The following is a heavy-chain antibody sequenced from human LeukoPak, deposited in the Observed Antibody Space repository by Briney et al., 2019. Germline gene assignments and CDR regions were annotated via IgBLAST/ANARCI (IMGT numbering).Heavy chain of an antibody. J-gene: IGHJ5*02. V-gene: IGHV4-39*01. CDR3: ARLGYQLDYWFDP. CDR1: GGSISSSSYY. D-gene: IGHD1-1*01. Sequence: KPSETLSLTCTVSGGSISSSSYYWGWIRQPPGKGLEWIGSIFYSGGTYYNPSLKSRVAISGDTSKNQFSLRLTSVTAADTAVYFCARLGYQLDYWFDPWGQGTLVTVSS. CDR2: IFYSGGT.